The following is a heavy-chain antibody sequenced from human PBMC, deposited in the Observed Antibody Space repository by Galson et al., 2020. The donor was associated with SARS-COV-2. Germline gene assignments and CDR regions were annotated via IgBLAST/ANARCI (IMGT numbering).Heavy chain of an antibody. CDR1: GGSISSYY. Sequence: SETLSLTCTVSGGSISSYYWSWIRQPPGKGLEWIGYIYYSGSTNYNPSLKSRVTISVDTSKNQFSLKLSSVTAADTAVYYCARAAAGHSSGWGGGFDPWGQGTLVTVSS. V-gene: IGHV4-59*01. CDR3: ARAAAGHSSGWGGGFDP. D-gene: IGHD6-19*01. J-gene: IGHJ5*02. CDR2: IYYSGST.